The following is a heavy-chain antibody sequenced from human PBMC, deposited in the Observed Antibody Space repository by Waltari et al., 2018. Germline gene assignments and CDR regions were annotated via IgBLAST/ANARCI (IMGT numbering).Heavy chain of an antibody. D-gene: IGHD6-19*01. J-gene: IGHJ4*02. CDR2: IYSDGRT. CDR1: GFKVSGNY. V-gene: IGHV3-53*01. Sequence: EMQLVESGGGLIQPGGSLRLSCAASGFKVSGNYMSWVRQAPGGGLEWVSIIYSDGRTYYADSVKGRFTISRDNSKNTLYLQMNSLRAEDTAIYYCAREVYRSGGHWGQGTLVTVSS. CDR3: AREVYRSGGH.